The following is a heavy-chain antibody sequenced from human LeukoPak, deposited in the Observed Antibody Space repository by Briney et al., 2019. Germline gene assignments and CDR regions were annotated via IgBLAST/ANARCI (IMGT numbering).Heavy chain of an antibody. CDR2: ISGSGGMT. D-gene: IGHD6-13*01. J-gene: IGHJ4*02. CDR1: GFIFSSHA. Sequence: GGSLRLSCAASGFIFSSHAMNWVRQAPGKGLEWVSVISGSGGMTYYADSVKGRFTVSRDNSKNTLYLQMNSLRAEDTAVYYCAKDRQQLVPAFDYWGQGTLVTVSS. V-gene: IGHV3-23*01. CDR3: AKDRQQLVPAFDY.